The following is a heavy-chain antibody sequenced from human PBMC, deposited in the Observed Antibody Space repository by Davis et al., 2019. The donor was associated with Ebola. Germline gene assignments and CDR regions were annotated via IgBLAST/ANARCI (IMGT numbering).Heavy chain of an antibody. Sequence: GGSLRLSCAASGFIVSDKYMSWVRQAPGKGLEWVSVIYRDGRTYHADSVTGRFTISRDNSKNTVYLQMNSLRAEETAVYYCTRHVSGDFWYFDLWGRGTLVTVSS. V-gene: IGHV3-53*01. D-gene: IGHD4-17*01. J-gene: IGHJ2*01. CDR3: TRHVSGDFWYFDL. CDR2: IYRDGRT. CDR1: GFIVSDKY.